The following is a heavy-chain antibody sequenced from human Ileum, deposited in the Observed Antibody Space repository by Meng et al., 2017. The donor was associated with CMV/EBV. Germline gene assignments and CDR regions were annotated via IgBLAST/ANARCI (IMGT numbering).Heavy chain of an antibody. CDR2: VFHSGT. J-gene: IGHJ4*02. V-gene: IGHV4-59*01. Sequence: GSLRLSCTVSGDSFNAYYWSWIRQSPGKGLEWIGYVFHSGTNYNPSLKSRVTMSADASRNQFSLRLNSVTAADTAVYYCARGQGYYTSANCLKYYFDFWGQGALVTVSS. CDR1: GDSFNAYY. CDR3: ARGQGYYTSANCLKYYFDF. D-gene: IGHD2-2*01.